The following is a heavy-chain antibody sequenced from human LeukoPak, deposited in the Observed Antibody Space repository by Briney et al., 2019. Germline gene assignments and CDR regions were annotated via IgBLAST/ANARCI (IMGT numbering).Heavy chain of an antibody. CDR3: ARGRATRFYFDY. V-gene: IGHV3-11*01. J-gene: IGHJ4*02. CDR1: GFTFSDYY. CDR2: ISSSGSTI. Sequence: AGTLSLSSAAYGFTFSDYYMSWIGQAPGQGLEWVSYISSSGSTIYYADSVKGRFTISRDNAKNSLYLQMNSLRAEDTAVYYCARGRATRFYFDYWGQGTLVTVSS. D-gene: IGHD2-15*01.